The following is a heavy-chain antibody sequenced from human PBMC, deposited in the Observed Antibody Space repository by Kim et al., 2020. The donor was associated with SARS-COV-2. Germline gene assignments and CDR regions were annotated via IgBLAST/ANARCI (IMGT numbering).Heavy chain of an antibody. CDR3: ARARCAMGVDDFDT. CDR2: IAPGTGNT. CDR1: GYTFTAFA. V-gene: IGHV1-3*01. J-gene: IGHJ4*02. Sequence: ASVKVSCKASGYTFTAFAIHWVRQAPGRSLEWMGWIAPGTGNTKYSHKFLGRVTFTRDTSARTSYMELTNLRSEDTSFYYCARARCAMGVDDFDTWGQGPLVTVPS. D-gene: IGHD1-26*01.